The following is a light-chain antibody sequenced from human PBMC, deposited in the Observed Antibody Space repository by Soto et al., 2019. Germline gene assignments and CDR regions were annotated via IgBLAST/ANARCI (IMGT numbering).Light chain of an antibody. J-gene: IGLJ2*01. V-gene: IGLV4-69*01. CDR3: QTWDTGARVV. CDR2: LSSDGSH. CDR1: SGHSSYA. Sequence: QPVLTQSPSAYASLEASVKLTCSLSSGHSSYAIAWHQQQPEKGPRYLMKLSSDGSHSKGDGIPDRFSGSSSGAERYLTISSLQSEDEADYYCQTWDTGARVVFGGGTKLTVL.